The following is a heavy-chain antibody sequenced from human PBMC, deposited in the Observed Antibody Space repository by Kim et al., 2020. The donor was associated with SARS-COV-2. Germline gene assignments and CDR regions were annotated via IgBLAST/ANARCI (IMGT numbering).Heavy chain of an antibody. J-gene: IGHJ5*02. CDR3: ARHVRGAAAGTHWFDP. CDR2: IDPSDSYT. Sequence: GESLKISCKGSGYSFTSYWISWVRQMPGKGLEWMGRIDPSDSYTNYSPSFQGHVTISADKSISTAYLQWSSLKASDTAMYYCARHVRGAAAGTHWFDPWGQGTLVTVSS. D-gene: IGHD6-13*01. V-gene: IGHV5-10-1*01. CDR1: GYSFTSYW.